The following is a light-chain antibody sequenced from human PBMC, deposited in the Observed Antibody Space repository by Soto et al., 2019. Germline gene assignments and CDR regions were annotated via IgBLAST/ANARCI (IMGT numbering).Light chain of an antibody. CDR1: QSVSSSY. CDR3: QQYGSSPVT. V-gene: IGKV3-20*01. Sequence: EIVLTQSPGTLSLSPGERATLSCRASQSVSSSYLAWYQQKPGQAHRLLIYGASIRATGIPDRFSGSGSGTDFTLTISRLEPEDVAVYYCQQYGSSPVTFGQGTKLEIK. CDR2: GAS. J-gene: IGKJ2*01.